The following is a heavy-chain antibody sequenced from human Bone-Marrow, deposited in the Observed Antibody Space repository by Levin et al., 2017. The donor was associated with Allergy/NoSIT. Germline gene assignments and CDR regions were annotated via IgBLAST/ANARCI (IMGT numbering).Heavy chain of an antibody. V-gene: IGHV3-11*01. Sequence: GGSLRLSCAASGFTFSDYYMSWIRQAPGKGLEWVSYISSSDNTVYYADSVKGRFTISRDNAKSSLYLQMNSLRAEDTAVYYCVREDSGNYPKEYFAGMDVWGQGTTVTVSS. J-gene: IGHJ6*02. CDR2: ISSSDNTV. CDR3: VREDSGNYPKEYFAGMDV. CDR1: GFTFSDYY. D-gene: IGHD1-26*01.